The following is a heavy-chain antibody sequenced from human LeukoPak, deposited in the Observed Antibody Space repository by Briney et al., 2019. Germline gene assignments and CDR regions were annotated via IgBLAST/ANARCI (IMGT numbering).Heavy chain of an antibody. CDR1: GFTSTTST. J-gene: IGHJ3*02. CDR2: IVVGSGDT. V-gene: IGHV1-58*02. CDR3: AADQPRYPDAFDI. Sequence: TSVKVSCKASGFTSTTSTMQWVRQARGQRLEWIGWIVVGSGDTKYAEKFQERVTITRDMSTSTVYMELSSLRSDDTAVYYCAADQPRYPDAFDIWGQGTMVTVSS. D-gene: IGHD1-1*01.